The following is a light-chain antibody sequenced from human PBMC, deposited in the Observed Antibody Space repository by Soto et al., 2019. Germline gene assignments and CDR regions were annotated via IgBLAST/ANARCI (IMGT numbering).Light chain of an antibody. CDR3: QQYSSLPHT. CDR2: GVS. CDR1: QSVSNAF. V-gene: IGKV3-20*01. J-gene: IGKJ2*01. Sequence: EIVMTQSPATLSVSPGERATLSCRASQSVSNAFFAWYQQKPGQAPRLLIYGVSSRGTGIPDRFSGSGSGTDFTLTISRLEPEDFVVYFCQQYSSLPHTFGQGTKLEVK.